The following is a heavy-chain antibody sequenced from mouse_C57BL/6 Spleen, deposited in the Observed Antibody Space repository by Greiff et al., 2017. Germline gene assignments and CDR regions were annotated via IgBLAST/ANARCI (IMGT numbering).Heavy chain of an antibody. D-gene: IGHD2-4*01. V-gene: IGHV3-6*01. Sequence: EVKLQQSGPGLVKPSQSLSLTCSVTGYSITSGYYWNWIRQFPGNKLEWMGYISYDGSNNYNPSLKNRISITRDTSKNQFFLKLNSVTTEDTATYYCAREEIYYDYDDWYFDVWGTGTTVTVSS. J-gene: IGHJ1*03. CDR2: ISYDGSN. CDR1: GYSITSGYY. CDR3: AREEIYYDYDDWYFDV.